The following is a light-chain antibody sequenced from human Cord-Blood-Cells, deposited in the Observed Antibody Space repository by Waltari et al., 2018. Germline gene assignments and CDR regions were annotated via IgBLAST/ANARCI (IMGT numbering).Light chain of an antibody. J-gene: IGKJ1*01. CDR2: DAS. Sequence: EIVLTQSPATLSLSPGERATLSGRASQSVSSYLAWYQQKPGQAPRLPIYDASNRATGIPARFSGSGSGTDFTLTISSLEPEDFAVYYCQQRSNWPGTFGQGTKVEIK. CDR1: QSVSSY. CDR3: QQRSNWPGT. V-gene: IGKV3-11*01.